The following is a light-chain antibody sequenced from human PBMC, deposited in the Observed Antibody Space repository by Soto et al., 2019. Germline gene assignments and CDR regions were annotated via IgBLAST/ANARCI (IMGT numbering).Light chain of an antibody. CDR3: QQYYSTTWT. J-gene: IGKJ1*01. CDR1: QSVLYSSNNKNY. Sequence: DIVMTQSPDSLAVSLGERATINCKSSQSVLYSSNNKNYLAWYQQKPGQPPKLLIYWASTRESGVPDRFSGRGSGTDFTLIISSLQAEDVAVYYCQQYYSTTWTFGQGTKVEIK. V-gene: IGKV4-1*01. CDR2: WAS.